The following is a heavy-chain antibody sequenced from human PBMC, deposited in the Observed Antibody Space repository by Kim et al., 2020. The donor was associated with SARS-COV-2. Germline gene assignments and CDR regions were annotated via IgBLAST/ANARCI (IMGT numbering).Heavy chain of an antibody. V-gene: IGHV4-4*02. J-gene: IGHJ4*02. Sequence: SETLSLTCAVSGGSISSGNWWTWVRQSPGKGLEWIGESSESGTTNYNPSLKSRVTISVDKSKNQFSLNLSSVTAADTAVYFCARKAWYNILTGYDSWGPGILVSVSS. CDR1: GGSISSGNW. D-gene: IGHD3-9*01. CDR2: SSESGTT. CDR3: ARKAWYNILTGYDS.